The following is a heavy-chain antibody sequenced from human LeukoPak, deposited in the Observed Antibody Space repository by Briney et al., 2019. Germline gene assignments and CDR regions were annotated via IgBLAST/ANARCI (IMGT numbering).Heavy chain of an antibody. CDR2: IYYSGST. J-gene: IGHJ3*02. V-gene: IGHV4-59*01. CDR1: DISISSYY. Sequence: PSEIQSFTCTATDISISSYYGSWSRMPPGNRQERIGYIYYSGSTNYNPSLKSRVTISVDTSKNQVSLKLSSLTAADTAVYYCARGPDAFDIWGQGTMVTVSS. CDR3: ARGPDAFDI.